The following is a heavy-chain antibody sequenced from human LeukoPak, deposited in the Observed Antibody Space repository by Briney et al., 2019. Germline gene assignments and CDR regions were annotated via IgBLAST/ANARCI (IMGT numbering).Heavy chain of an antibody. D-gene: IGHD5-18*01. CDR1: GGSFSGYY. J-gene: IGHJ4*02. V-gene: IGHV4-34*01. CDR2: INHSGST. CDR3: ASIPGYSYGLYFDY. Sequence: SSETLSLTCAVYGGSFSGYYWSWIRQPPGKGLEWIGEINHSGSTNYNPSLKSRVTISVDTSKNQFSLKLSSVTAADTAVYYCASIPGYSYGLYFDYWGQGTLVTVSS.